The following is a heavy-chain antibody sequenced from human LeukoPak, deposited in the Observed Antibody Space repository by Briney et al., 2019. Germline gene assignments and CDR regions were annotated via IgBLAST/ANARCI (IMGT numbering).Heavy chain of an antibody. V-gene: IGHV1-18*01. CDR3: ARESPYGDYYYGMDV. CDR2: ISAYNGNT. D-gene: IGHD4-17*01. J-gene: IGHJ6*02. Sequence: GASVKVSCKASGYTFTSYGISWVRQAPGQGLEWMGWISAYNGNTNYAQKLQGRVTMTTDTSTSTAYMELRSLRSDDTAVYYCARESPYGDYYYGMDVWGQGTTVTVSS. CDR1: GYTFTSYG.